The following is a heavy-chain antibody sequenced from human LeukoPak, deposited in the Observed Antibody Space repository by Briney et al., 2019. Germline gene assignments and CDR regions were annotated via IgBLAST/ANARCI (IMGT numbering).Heavy chain of an antibody. Sequence: ASVKVSCKASGYTFTSYGISWVRQAPGQGLEWMGRIIPILGIANYAQKFQGRVTITADKSTSTAYMELSSLRSEGTAVYYCARVNSGYYDSSGYLDYWGQGTLVTVSS. CDR2: IIPILGIA. D-gene: IGHD3-22*01. CDR1: GYTFTSYG. CDR3: ARVNSGYYDSSGYLDY. V-gene: IGHV1-69*04. J-gene: IGHJ4*02.